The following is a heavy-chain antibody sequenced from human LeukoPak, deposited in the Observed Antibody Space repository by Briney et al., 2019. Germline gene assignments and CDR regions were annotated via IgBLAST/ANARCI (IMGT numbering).Heavy chain of an antibody. J-gene: IGHJ4*02. CDR3: AKGDLVEMATIFDY. CDR2: ISYDGSNK. V-gene: IGHV3-30*18. CDR1: GFTFSSYG. Sequence: RAGGSLRLSCAASGFTFSSYGMQWVRQAPGKGLEWVEVISYDGSNKYYADSVKGRFTISRDNSKNTLYLQMNSLRAEDTAVYYCAKGDLVEMATIFDYWGQGTLVTVSS. D-gene: IGHD5-24*01.